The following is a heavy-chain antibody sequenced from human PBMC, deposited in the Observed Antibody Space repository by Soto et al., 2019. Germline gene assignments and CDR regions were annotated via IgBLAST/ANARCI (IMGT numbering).Heavy chain of an antibody. CDR3: SLSDRYYGMDV. V-gene: IGHV3-23*01. CDR2: ISTSGGST. CDR1: GFTFSSYA. Sequence: EVQLLESGGGLVQPGGSLRLSCAASGFTFSSYAMSWVRQAPGKGLEWVSSISTSGGSTYYADSVKGRFTISRDNSNNTLYLQMNSLRAEATAVYYCSLSDRYYGMDVWGIGTTVTVSS. J-gene: IGHJ6*04.